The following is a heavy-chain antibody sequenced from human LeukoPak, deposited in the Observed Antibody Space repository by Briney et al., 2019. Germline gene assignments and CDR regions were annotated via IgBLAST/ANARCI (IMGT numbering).Heavy chain of an antibody. V-gene: IGHV3-53*01. CDR2: IYSGGST. Sequence: GGSLRLSCAASGFTFSSYVMSWVRRAPGKGLEWVSVIYSGGSTYYADSVKGRFTISRDNSKNTLYLQMNSLRAEDTAVYYCAREQWLVRGGGYFDYWGQGTLVTVSS. CDR1: GFTFSSYV. J-gene: IGHJ4*02. D-gene: IGHD6-19*01. CDR3: AREQWLVRGGGYFDY.